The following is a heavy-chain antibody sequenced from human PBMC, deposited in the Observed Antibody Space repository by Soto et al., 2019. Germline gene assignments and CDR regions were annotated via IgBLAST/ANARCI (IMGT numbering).Heavy chain of an antibody. D-gene: IGHD6-6*01. CDR1: GFTFSSYW. V-gene: IGHV3-7*01. CDR2: IKQDGSEK. Sequence: GGSLRLSCAASGFTFSSYWMSWVRQAPGKGLEWVANIKQDGSEKYYVDSVKGRFTISRDNAKNSLYLQMKSLRAEDTAVYYCARAPLAARGYFDLWGRGTLVTVSS. CDR3: ARAPLAARGYFDL. J-gene: IGHJ2*01.